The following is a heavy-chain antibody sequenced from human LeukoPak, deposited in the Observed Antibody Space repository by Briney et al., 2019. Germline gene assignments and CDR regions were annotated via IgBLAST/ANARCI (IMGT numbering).Heavy chain of an antibody. J-gene: IGHJ4*02. CDR2: ISGRGDST. D-gene: IGHD7-27*01. CDR3: ARETGDFDS. V-gene: IGHV3-23*01. CDR1: GFTFSSFA. Sequence: GGSLRLSCAASGFTFSSFAMSWVRQAPGKVLEWVSVISGRGDSTYYADSVKGRFTISRDNFKSTVYLQMNSLRAEDTAVYYCARETGDFDSWGQGTLVIVSS.